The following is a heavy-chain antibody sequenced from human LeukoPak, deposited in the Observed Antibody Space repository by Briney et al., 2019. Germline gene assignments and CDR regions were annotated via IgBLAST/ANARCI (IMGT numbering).Heavy chain of an antibody. CDR2: ISAGGGTT. V-gene: IGHV3-23*01. D-gene: IGHD1-14*01. Sequence: GGSLRLSCAASEFTFSSYAMTWVRQAPGKGLEWVSGISAGGGTTYYADSVKGRFTISRDNSKKTVYLQMNSLRAEDTAVYYCAKDRTHRDDIDYWGQGTLVTVSS. CDR1: EFTFSSYA. CDR3: AKDRTHRDDIDY. J-gene: IGHJ4*02.